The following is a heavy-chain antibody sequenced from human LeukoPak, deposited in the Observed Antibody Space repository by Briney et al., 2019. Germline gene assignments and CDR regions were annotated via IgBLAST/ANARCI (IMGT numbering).Heavy chain of an antibody. V-gene: IGHV3-74*01. CDR3: ARAGSIAVAGPFYYGMDV. D-gene: IGHD6-19*01. Sequence: GGSLRLSCAASGFTFSSYWMPWVRQAPGKGLVWVSRINSDGSSTSYADSVKGRFTISRDNAKNTLYLQMNSLRAEDTAVYYCARAGSIAVAGPFYYGMDVWGQGTTVTVSS. CDR1: GFTFSSYW. J-gene: IGHJ6*02. CDR2: INSDGSST.